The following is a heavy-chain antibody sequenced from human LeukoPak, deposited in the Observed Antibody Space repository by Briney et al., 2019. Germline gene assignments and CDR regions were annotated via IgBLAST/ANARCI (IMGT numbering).Heavy chain of an antibody. J-gene: IGHJ4*02. Sequence: PGGSLRLSCAASGFTFSSYWMHWVRQAPGKGLVWVSRINNNGSNTSYADSVKGRFTIPRDNAKNSLYLQMNSLRAEDTALYYCAKDTRDILTGYYNTAFDYWGQGTLVTVSS. D-gene: IGHD3-9*01. CDR2: INNNGSNT. V-gene: IGHV3-74*01. CDR3: AKDTRDILTGYYNTAFDY. CDR1: GFTFSSYW.